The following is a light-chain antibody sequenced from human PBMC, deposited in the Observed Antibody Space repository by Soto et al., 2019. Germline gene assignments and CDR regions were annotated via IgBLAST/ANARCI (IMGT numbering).Light chain of an antibody. CDR2: KVS. J-gene: IGKJ2*01. CDR1: QSLVYSDGNTS. V-gene: IGKV2-30*01. CDR3: MQGTHWPYT. Sequence: DAVMTQSTLSLPVTLGQPASISCRSSQSLVYSDGNTSLNRFHQRPGHSPRRLIYKVSDRDSGVPDRFSGSGSGTDFTLKISRVEAEDVGVYYCMQGTHWPYTFGQGTKLEIQ.